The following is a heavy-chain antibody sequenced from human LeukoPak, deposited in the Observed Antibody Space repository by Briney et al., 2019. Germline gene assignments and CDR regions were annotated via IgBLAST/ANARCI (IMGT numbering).Heavy chain of an antibody. CDR1: GYTFSNFG. D-gene: IGHD3-22*01. J-gene: IGHJ4*02. CDR2: ISAYNGNT. Sequence: ASVKVSCKASGYTFSNFGISWVRQAPGQGLEWMGWISAYNGNTKYAQKLQGRVTMTTDTSTSTAYMELRSLRPDDTAIYYCARDIYYYDSSAYYYFDYWGQGTLVTVSS. CDR3: ARDIYYYDSSAYYYFDY. V-gene: IGHV1-18*01.